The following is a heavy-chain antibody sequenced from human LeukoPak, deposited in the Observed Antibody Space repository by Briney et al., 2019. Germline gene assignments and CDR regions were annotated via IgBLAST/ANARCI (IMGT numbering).Heavy chain of an antibody. J-gene: IGHJ4*02. V-gene: IGHV4-30-4*01. D-gene: IGHD4-11*01. CDR3: ARDYSNFIFDY. CDR1: GGSISSGDYY. Sequence: SQTLSLTCTVSGGSISSGDYYWRWIRQPPGKVLEWIGYIYYSGSTYYNPPLKSRVTISVDTSKNQFSLRLSSVTAADTAVYYCARDYSNFIFDYWGQGTLVTVSS. CDR2: IYYSGST.